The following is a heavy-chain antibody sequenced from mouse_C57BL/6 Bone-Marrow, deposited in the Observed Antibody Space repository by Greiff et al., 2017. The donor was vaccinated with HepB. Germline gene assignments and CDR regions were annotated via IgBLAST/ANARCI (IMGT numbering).Heavy chain of an antibody. D-gene: IGHD1-1*01. V-gene: IGHV1-59*01. Sequence: QVHVKQPGAELVRPGTSVKLSCKASGYTFTSYWMHWVKQRPGQGLEWIGVIDPSDSYTNYNQKFKGKATLTVDTSSSTAYMQLSSLTSEDSAVYYCARGTTVVATGDYWGQGTTLTVSS. J-gene: IGHJ2*01. CDR3: ARGTTVVATGDY. CDR1: GYTFTSYW. CDR2: IDPSDSYT.